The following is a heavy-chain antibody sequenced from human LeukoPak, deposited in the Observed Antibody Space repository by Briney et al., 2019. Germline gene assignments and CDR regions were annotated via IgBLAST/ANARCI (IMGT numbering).Heavy chain of an antibody. J-gene: IGHJ3*02. CDR2: IYYSGST. CDR3: AKSNGYGLIDI. CDR1: GGSISNYF. D-gene: IGHD3-22*01. Sequence: SETLSLTCTVSGGSISNYFWSWIRQPPGKGLECIGYIYYSGSTNYNPSLKSRVTISVDTSRNQFSLKLNSVTAADTAVYYCAKSNGYGLIDIWGQGTMVTVSS. V-gene: IGHV4-59*12.